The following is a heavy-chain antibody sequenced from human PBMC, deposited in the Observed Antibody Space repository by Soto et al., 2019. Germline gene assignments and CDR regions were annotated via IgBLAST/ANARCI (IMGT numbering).Heavy chain of an antibody. Sequence: PGGSLRLSCAASGFTFSDHYMSWIRQAPGKGLEWIGYSSNSGSFTRYADSVKGRFSISRDNAKNSLYLQINSLRGDDTATYFCVRSGDNYNLIDYPGQRTPVTVSS. CDR3: VRSGDNYNLIDY. V-gene: IGHV3-11*06. D-gene: IGHD1-1*01. CDR1: GFTFSDHY. J-gene: IGHJ4*02. CDR2: SSNSGSFT.